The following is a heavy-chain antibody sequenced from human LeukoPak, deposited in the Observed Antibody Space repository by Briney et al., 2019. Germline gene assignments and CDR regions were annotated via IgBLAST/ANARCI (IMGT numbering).Heavy chain of an antibody. CDR3: ARDLNYYDSSGYGH. J-gene: IGHJ4*02. D-gene: IGHD3-22*01. V-gene: IGHV3-53*01. CDR1: GFTFSSYG. Sequence: GGSLRLSCAASGFTFSSYGMHWVRQAPGKGLEWVSVIYSGGSPYYADSVKGRFTISRDNSKNTLYLQMNSLRAEDTAAYYCARDLNYYDSSGYGHWGQGTLVTVSS. CDR2: IYSGGSP.